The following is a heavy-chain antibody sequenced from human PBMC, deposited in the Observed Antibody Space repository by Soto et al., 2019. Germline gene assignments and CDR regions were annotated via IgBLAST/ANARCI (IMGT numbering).Heavy chain of an antibody. Sequence: QLHLQESGPGLLRSSETLSLTCSVSGGSIKTDNYYWAWIRQPPGKDLEWIGSIFHTGTTFYKSSLQSRVTLTVDTSKNQFSLTLRSVTASDAAVYYCERPPRGRDWIIWGQGTLVTVSS. V-gene: IGHV4-39*01. D-gene: IGHD1-1*01. CDR3: ERPPRGRDWII. CDR2: IFHTGTT. J-gene: IGHJ4*02. CDR1: GGSIKTDNYY.